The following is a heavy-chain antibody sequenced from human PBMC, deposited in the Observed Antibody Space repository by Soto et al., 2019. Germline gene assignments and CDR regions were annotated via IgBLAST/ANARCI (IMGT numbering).Heavy chain of an antibody. Sequence: VQLVESGGGVVQPGRSLRLSCAASGFTFSSYGMHWVRQAPGKGLEWVAVIWYDGSNKYYADSVKGRFTISRDNSKNTLYLQMNSLRAEDTAVYYCARAELHIDYWGQGTLVTVSS. CDR2: IWYDGSNK. CDR1: GFTFSSYG. V-gene: IGHV3-33*01. J-gene: IGHJ4*02. D-gene: IGHD1-7*01. CDR3: ARAELHIDY.